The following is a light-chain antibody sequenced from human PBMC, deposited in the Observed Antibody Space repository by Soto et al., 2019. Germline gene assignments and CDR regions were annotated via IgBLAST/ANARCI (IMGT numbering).Light chain of an antibody. Sequence: EVVLRHSPATLSVSPGERVTLSRRASESVSTTXAWYHQKPDQSTRLHIYCASSSATVIPDRFSGSGCGTDFTITISSLEPEDVEVYCCQQRIYWSPFGQGTRLEIK. CDR1: ESVSTT. CDR2: CAS. V-gene: IGKV3-11*01. CDR3: QQRIYWSP. J-gene: IGKJ5*01.